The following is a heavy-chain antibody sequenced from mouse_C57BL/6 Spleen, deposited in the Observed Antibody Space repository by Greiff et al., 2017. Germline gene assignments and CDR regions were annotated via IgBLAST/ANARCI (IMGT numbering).Heavy chain of an antibody. V-gene: IGHV7-3*01. Sequence: EVMLVESGGGLVQPGGSLSLSCAASGFTFTDYYLSWVRQPPGKALEWLGFIRNKANGYTTEYSASVKGRFTISRDNSQSILYLQMNALRAEDSATYYCARRAASFDYWGQGTTLTVSS. CDR1: GFTFTDYY. D-gene: IGHD3-3*01. CDR3: ARRAASFDY. J-gene: IGHJ2*01. CDR2: IRNKANGYTT.